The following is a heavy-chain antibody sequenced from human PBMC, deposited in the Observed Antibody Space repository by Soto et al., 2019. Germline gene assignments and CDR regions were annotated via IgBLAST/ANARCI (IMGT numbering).Heavy chain of an antibody. CDR2: IYYSGST. Sequence: SETLSLTCTVSGGSISSGDYYWSWIRQPPGKGLEWIGYIYYSGSTYYNPSLKSRVTISVETSKNQFSLKLSSVTAADTAVYYCARDYRVLTGSFDHWGQGTLVTVSS. CDR1: GGSISSGDYY. CDR3: ARDYRVLTGSFDH. D-gene: IGHD3-9*01. V-gene: IGHV4-30-4*01. J-gene: IGHJ5*02.